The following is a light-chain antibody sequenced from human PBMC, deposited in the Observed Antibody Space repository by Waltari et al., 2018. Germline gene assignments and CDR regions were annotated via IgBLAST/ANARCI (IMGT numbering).Light chain of an antibody. CDR1: NSNVGAYNY. V-gene: IGLV2-14*03. CDR2: DVR. Sequence: QSALTQPASVSGSPGQSTPTSCTGTNSNVGAYNYVSWYHKHPGKVPKVMIYDVRNRPSGVSNRFSGSKSGNTASLTISGLQAEDEADYYCSSYTTSGTVVFGGGTK. CDR3: SSYTTSGTVV. J-gene: IGLJ2*01.